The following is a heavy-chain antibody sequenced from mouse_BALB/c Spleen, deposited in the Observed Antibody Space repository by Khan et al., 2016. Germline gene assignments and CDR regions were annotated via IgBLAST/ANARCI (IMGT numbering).Heavy chain of an antibody. J-gene: IGHJ4*01. CDR1: GHTFSNYW. D-gene: IGHD1-1*01. CDR3: ARRLINYYPSYYSLDY. Sequence: QVQLQQPGAELMKPGASVKIPCKASGHTFSNYWIEWVKQRPGHGLEWIGEILPGSTSTNYNENFKGKDTFTAATSSNTAYMQLNSLTSEDSAVXYCARRLINYYPSYYSLDYWGQGTSVTVSS. V-gene: IGHV1-9*01. CDR2: ILPGSTST.